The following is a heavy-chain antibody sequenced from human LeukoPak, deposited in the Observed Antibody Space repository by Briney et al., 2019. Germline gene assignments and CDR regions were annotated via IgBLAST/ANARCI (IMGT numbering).Heavy chain of an antibody. CDR3: ARDDDTSSHYSLFQY. Sequence: GGSLRLSCAASGFTLTKYGMHWGRQAPGKGLERVAVFWAHGRSEYYSDSVKGRFSISRDTSRSTVHLQMNSLRAEDTAVYYCARDDDTSSHYSLFQYWGQGTRVTVSS. CDR1: GFTLTKYG. CDR2: FWAHGRSE. V-gene: IGHV3-33*01. J-gene: IGHJ4*02. D-gene: IGHD3-22*01.